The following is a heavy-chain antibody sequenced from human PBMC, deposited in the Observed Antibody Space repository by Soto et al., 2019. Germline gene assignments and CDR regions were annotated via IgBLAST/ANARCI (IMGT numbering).Heavy chain of an antibody. J-gene: IGHJ3*02. D-gene: IGHD2-15*01. CDR1: EFTFSNFG. CDR2: IYYDGSNE. Sequence: QVQLVESGGGVVQPGRSLRLSCAASEFTFSNFGMHWVRQAPGKGLEWVAVIYYDGSNEYYADSVKGRFTISRDNSKNTLYMQMNSLRAEDTAVYYGARVDVVVAAEAFEIWGQGTMVTVSS. CDR3: ARVDVVVAAEAFEI. V-gene: IGHV3-33*01.